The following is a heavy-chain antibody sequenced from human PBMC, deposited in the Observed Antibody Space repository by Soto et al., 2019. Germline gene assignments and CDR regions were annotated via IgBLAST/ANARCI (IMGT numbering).Heavy chain of an antibody. V-gene: IGHV1-69*01. CDR2: IIPMFGTP. D-gene: IGHD1-26*01. J-gene: IGHJ4*02. CDR1: GVAFTNYI. CDR3: ARGRVQPPVGLYFDS. Sequence: QVQLVQSGAEVKKPGSSVKVSCKASGVAFTNYIFDWVRQAPGQGLEWMGGIIPMFGTPKYAQTFQDRVSISADVSTGTSYLELTSLRFDDTAVYYCARGRVQPPVGLYFDSWGEGTRVTVSS.